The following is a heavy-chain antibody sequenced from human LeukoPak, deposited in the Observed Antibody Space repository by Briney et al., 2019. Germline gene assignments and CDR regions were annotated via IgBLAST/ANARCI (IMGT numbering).Heavy chain of an antibody. CDR1: GYTFTSYY. D-gene: IGHD2-2*01. CDR3: AYVVPAAHYYYGTDV. CDR2: INPSGGST. Sequence: ASVKVSCKASGYTFTSYYMHWVRQAPGQGLEWMGIINPSGGSTSYAQKFQGRVTMTRDTSTSTVYMELSSLRSEDTAVYYCAYVVPAAHYYYGTDVWGQGTTVTVSS. V-gene: IGHV1-46*01. J-gene: IGHJ6*02.